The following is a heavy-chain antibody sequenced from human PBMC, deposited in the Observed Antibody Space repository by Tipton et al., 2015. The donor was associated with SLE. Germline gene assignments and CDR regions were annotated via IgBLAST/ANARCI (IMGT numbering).Heavy chain of an antibody. Sequence: TLSLTCTVSGGSISSYYWSWIRQPPGKGLEWIGYIYTSGSTNYNPSLKSRVTISVDTSKNQFSLKLSSVTAADTAVYYCARGYDILTGWGQGTLVTVSS. J-gene: IGHJ4*02. V-gene: IGHV4-4*09. D-gene: IGHD3-9*01. CDR2: IYTSGST. CDR1: GGSISSYY. CDR3: ARGYDILTG.